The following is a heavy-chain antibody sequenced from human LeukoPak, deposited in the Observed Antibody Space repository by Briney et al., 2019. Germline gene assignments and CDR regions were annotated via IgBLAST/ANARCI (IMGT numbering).Heavy chain of an antibody. J-gene: IGHJ3*02. CDR1: GYTFTSYD. CDR3: ARTKKGQWLVKRRVFDI. CDR2: MNPNSGNT. V-gene: IGHV1-8*01. Sequence: GASVKVSCKASGYTFTSYDINWVRQATGQGLEWMGWMNPNSGNTGYAQKLQGRVTMTRNTSISTAYMELSSLRSEDTAVYYCARTKKGQWLVKRRVFDIWGQGKMVTFSS. D-gene: IGHD6-19*01.